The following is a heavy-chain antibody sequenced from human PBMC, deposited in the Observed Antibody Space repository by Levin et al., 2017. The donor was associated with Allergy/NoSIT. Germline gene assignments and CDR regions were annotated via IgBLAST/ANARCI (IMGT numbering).Heavy chain of an antibody. D-gene: IGHD1-26*01. CDR3: ARWAPRVDF. CDR2: IYSDGST. Sequence: GESLKISCAVSGFTVSSHYMSWVRQAPGKGLEWVSVIYSDGSTYYADSVKGRFTISRDNSGNTLYLQMNSLRAEDTAVYYCARWAPRVDFWGQGTLVTVSS. J-gene: IGHJ4*02. CDR1: GFTVSSHY. V-gene: IGHV3-53*01.